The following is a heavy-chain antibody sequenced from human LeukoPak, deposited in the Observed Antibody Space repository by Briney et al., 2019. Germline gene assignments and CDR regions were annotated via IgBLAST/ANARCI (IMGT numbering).Heavy chain of an antibody. Sequence: ASVTVSFTASGYTFTSYYMHWVRQAPGQGLEWMGIINPSGGSTSYAQKFQGRVTMTRDTSTSTVYMELSSLRSEDTAVYYCAREFPSIAARPDAFDIWGQGTMVTVSS. V-gene: IGHV1-46*01. CDR3: AREFPSIAARPDAFDI. J-gene: IGHJ3*02. CDR1: GYTFTSYY. CDR2: INPSGGST. D-gene: IGHD6-6*01.